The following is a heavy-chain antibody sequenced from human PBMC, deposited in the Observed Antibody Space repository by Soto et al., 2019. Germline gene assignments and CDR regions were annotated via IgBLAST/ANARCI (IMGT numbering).Heavy chain of an antibody. J-gene: IGHJ1*01. CDR2: IIPILGIA. Sequence: QVQLVQSGAEVKKPGSSVKVSCKASGGTFSSYTISWVRQAPGQGLEWMGRIIPILGIANYAQKFQGRVTITADKSTSTGYMELSSLRSEDTAVYYCARDEGTTGTTAFYWGQGTLVTVSS. V-gene: IGHV1-69*08. CDR3: ARDEGTTGTTAFY. D-gene: IGHD1-1*01. CDR1: GGTFSSYT.